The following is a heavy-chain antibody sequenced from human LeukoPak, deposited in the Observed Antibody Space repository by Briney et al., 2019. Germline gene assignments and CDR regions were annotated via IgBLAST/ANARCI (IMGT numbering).Heavy chain of an antibody. V-gene: IGHV6-1*01. D-gene: IGHD2-21*01. J-gene: IGHJ3*02. Sequence: SQTLSLTCAISGDSVSSNSAAWNWNRQSPSRGLEWLGRTYYRSKWYNDYAVSVKSRITINPDTSKNQFSLQLNSVTPEGTAVYYCARSFFPGDDAFDIWGQGTMVTVSS. CDR2: TYYRSKWYN. CDR1: GDSVSSNSAA. CDR3: ARSFFPGDDAFDI.